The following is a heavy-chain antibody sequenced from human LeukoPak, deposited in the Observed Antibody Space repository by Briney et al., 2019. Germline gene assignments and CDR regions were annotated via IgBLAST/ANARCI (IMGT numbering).Heavy chain of an antibody. CDR1: GFTFSDYY. J-gene: IGHJ4*02. D-gene: IGHD2-2*01. CDR2: ISSSGSTI. CDR3: ARPIVVPAANIDY. V-gene: IGHV3-11*01. Sequence: GGSLRLSCAASGFTFSDYYMSWIRQAPGKGLEWVSYISSSGSTIYYADSAKGRFTISRDNAKNSLYLQMNSLRAEDTAVYYCARPIVVPAANIDYWGQGTLVTVSS.